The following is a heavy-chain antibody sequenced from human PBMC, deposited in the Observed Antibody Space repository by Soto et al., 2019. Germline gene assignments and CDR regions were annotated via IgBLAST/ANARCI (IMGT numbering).Heavy chain of an antibody. V-gene: IGHV1-2*04. CDR3: XXXXXXXRAGVYGMDV. J-gene: IGHJ6*02. CDR2: IDGDSGGT. D-gene: IGHD3-10*01. CDR1: GYTFTNYY. Sequence: QVQLMQSGAEVKKPGASVKVSCKASGYTFTNYYIHWVRQAPGQGLEWLGWIDGDSGGTSYAQKFQGWVTMTRDTXXXXXXXXXXXXXXXXXXXXXXXXXXXXXRAGVYGMDVWGQGTTVTVSS.